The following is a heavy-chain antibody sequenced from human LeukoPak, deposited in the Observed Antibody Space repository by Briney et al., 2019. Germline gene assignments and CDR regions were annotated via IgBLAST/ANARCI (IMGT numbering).Heavy chain of an antibody. D-gene: IGHD6-19*01. CDR2: ISSSGSTI. Sequence: GGSLRLSCAASGFTFSSYEMNWVRQAPGKGLEWFSYISSSGSTIYYADSVKGRFTISRDNAKNSLYLQMNSLRAEDTAVYYCARDVVAVAATFDYWGQGTLVTVSS. V-gene: IGHV3-48*03. CDR1: GFTFSSYE. CDR3: ARDVVAVAATFDY. J-gene: IGHJ4*02.